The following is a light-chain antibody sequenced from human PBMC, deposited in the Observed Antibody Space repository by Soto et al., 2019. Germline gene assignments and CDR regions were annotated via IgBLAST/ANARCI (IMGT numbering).Light chain of an antibody. V-gene: IGKV4-1*01. CDR3: QQYYSTPWT. Sequence: DIVMTRSPDSLAVSLGERATINCKSSQSVLYSSNNKNYLAWYQQKPGQPPKLLIYWASTRESGVPDRFSGSGSGTDSTLTISSLQAEDVAVYYCQQYYSTPWTFGQGTKVEIK. CDR1: QSVLYSSNNKNY. CDR2: WAS. J-gene: IGKJ1*01.